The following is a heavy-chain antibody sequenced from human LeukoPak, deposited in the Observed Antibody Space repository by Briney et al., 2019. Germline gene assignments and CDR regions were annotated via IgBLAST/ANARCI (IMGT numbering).Heavy chain of an antibody. CDR2: IDHSGST. V-gene: IGHV4-34*01. D-gene: IGHD5-24*01. Sequence: SETLSLTCAVYGGSFSGYYWSWIRQPPGKGLEWIGEIDHSGSTNYNPSLKSRVIISVDTSKNQFSLKVNSVTAADTALYYCASRRDGYVNLFDCWGQGTQVTVSS. CDR3: ASRRDGYVNLFDC. CDR1: GGSFSGYY. J-gene: IGHJ4*02.